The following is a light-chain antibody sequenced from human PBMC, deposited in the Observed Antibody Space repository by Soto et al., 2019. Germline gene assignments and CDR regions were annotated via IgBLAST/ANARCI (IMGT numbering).Light chain of an antibody. Sequence: DIQMTQSPSSLSASVGDRVTITCRASQSISSYLNWYQQKPGKAPKLLIYAASSLQSGVPSRFSGSGSGTDFTLTISSLQPEDFATYYCQQRETFCQGTKVEIK. V-gene: IGKV1-39*01. CDR3: QQRET. CDR2: AAS. J-gene: IGKJ1*01. CDR1: QSISSY.